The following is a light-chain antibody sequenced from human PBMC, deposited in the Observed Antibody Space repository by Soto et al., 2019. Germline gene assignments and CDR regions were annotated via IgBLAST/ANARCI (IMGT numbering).Light chain of an antibody. J-gene: IGLJ1*01. CDR3: SSWSTKTLYV. CDR1: SSDVGGYNY. CDR2: EVS. Sequence: QSALTQPASVSGSPGQSITISCTGTSSDVGGYNYVSWYQQHPGQAPKLMIYEVSNRPSGVSDRFSGSKSGNTASLTISGLQAEYEADYYCSSWSTKTLYVFGTGTKLTVL. V-gene: IGLV2-14*01.